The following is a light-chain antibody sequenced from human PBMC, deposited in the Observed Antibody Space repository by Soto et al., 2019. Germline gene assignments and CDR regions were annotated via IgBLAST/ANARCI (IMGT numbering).Light chain of an antibody. V-gene: IGLV1-40*01. CDR2: GNS. CDR3: QSYDSSLSGWV. CDR1: SSNIGAGYD. J-gene: IGLJ3*02. Sequence: QSVLTQPPSVSGPPGQRVTISCTGSSSNIGAGYDVHWYQQLPGTAPKLLLYGNSNRPSGVPDRFSGSKSGTSASLAITGLKAADEADYYCQSYDSSLSGWVFGGGTKVTVL.